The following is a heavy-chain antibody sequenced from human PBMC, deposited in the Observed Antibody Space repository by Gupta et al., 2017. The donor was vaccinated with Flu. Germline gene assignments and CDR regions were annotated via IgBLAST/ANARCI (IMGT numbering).Heavy chain of an antibody. V-gene: IGHV3-48*02. J-gene: IGHJ4*02. CDR1: GFPLNSYS. CDR3: ARDEQPLTTTSYYFDS. CDR2: VSSSSYTV. Sequence: EVPMVESGGDLVQPGGSLRLPCTVSGFPLNSYSMSWVRQAPGKGLEWIAYVSSSSYTVSYADSVTGRFTVSRDNAKNSLFLHMSSLRDEDTAVYFCARDEQPLTTTSYYFDSWGQGTLVTVSS. D-gene: IGHD3-22*01.